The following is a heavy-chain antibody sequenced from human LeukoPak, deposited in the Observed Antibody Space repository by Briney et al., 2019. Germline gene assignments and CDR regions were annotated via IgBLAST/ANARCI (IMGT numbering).Heavy chain of an antibody. CDR3: ARPSSGSHGPFDH. CDR2: IYSSGST. V-gene: IGHV3-53*01. D-gene: IGHD1-26*01. J-gene: IGHJ4*02. CDR1: GFTVSSNY. Sequence: GGSLRLSCAASGFTVSSNYMSWVRQAPGKGLEWVSVIYSSGSTYYADSVKGRFTISRDNSKNTMYLQMNSLRADDTAVHYCARPSSGSHGPFDHWGQGTLVTVSS.